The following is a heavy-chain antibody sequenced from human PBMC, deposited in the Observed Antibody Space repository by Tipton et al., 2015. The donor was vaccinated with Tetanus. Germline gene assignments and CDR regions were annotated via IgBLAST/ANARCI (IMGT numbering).Heavy chain of an antibody. V-gene: IGHV3-23*01. Sequence: LSLTCAVSGGSLSGHFWGWVRQAPGKGLEWVSGISGSGGTTNYADSVKGRFTISRDNSKNTLYLQMNSLRAEDTAVYYCAKSLYGGTDYWGQGTLVTVSS. CDR3: AKSLYGGTDY. D-gene: IGHD2-2*02. J-gene: IGHJ4*02. CDR2: ISGSGGTT. CDR1: GGSLSGHF.